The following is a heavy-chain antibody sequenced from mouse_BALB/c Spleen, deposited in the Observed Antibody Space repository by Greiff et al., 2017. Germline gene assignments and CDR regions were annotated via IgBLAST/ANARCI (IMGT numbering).Heavy chain of an antibody. CDR3: ARGGYDWYFDV. Sequence: QVQLQQPGAELVRPGVSVNLPCRLPATPFPSYWLNGGRQRPGKGLEWIGMFDPSDSETHYNQMFKDKATLTVDKSSSTAYMQLSSLTSEDSAVYYCARGGYDWYFDVWGAGTTVTVSS. D-gene: IGHD2-14*01. V-gene: IGHV1-61*01. J-gene: IGHJ1*01. CDR2: FDPSDSET. CDR1: ATPFPSYW.